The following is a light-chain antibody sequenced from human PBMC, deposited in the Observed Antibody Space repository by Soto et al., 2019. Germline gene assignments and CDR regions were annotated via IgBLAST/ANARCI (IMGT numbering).Light chain of an antibody. V-gene: IGKV3-15*01. J-gene: IGKJ1*01. CDR2: GAS. CDR1: QSVSSSY. CDR3: QQYNNWPRT. Sequence: EIVMTQSPATLPVSPGERAILSCRASQSVSSSYLAWYQQKPGQAPRLLIYGASTRATGIPARFSGSGSGTEFTLTISSLQSEDFAVYYCQQYNNWPRTFGQGTKVDI.